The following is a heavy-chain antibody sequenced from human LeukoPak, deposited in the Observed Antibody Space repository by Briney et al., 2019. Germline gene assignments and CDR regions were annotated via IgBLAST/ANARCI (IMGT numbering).Heavy chain of an antibody. CDR1: GFTFSNYG. CDR3: VRDLDGYDFWSGYWPDVLDT. V-gene: IGHV3-33*01. CDR2: IWHDGSKE. J-gene: IGHJ3*02. Sequence: GRSLRLSCAAYGFTFSNYGMHWVRQAPGKGLERVAVIWHDGSKEYYVDYVRGRLIISRDNSRNTLYLQMNSLRAEDTAVYYCVRDLDGYDFWSGYWPDVLDTWGQGTMVSVSS. D-gene: IGHD3-3*01.